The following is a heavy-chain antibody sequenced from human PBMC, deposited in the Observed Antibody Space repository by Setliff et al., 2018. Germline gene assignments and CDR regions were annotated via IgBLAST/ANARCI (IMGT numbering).Heavy chain of an antibody. CDR2: IRVYDGYT. V-gene: IGHV1-18*01. Sequence: ASVKVSCKASGYTFVNYGVSWVRQAPGQGLEWMGWIRVYDGYTDYAQKFQGRVRMTRDTSTYAAYLELSDLTSDDTAMYYCARSGSFGMRYWFDYWGQGALVTVS. J-gene: IGHJ4*02. CDR3: ARSGSFGMRYWFDY. D-gene: IGHD1-26*01. CDR1: GYTFVNYG.